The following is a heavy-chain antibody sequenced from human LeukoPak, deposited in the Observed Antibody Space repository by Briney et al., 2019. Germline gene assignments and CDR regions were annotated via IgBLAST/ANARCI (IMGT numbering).Heavy chain of an antibody. CDR1: GFTFSSYW. Sequence: GGSLRLSCTASGFTFSSYWMSWVRQAPGKGLEWVANIKQDGSEKDYVDSVKGRFTISRDNSKNTLYLQMNSLRAEDTAVYYCAKGAYSSGWYISAFDIWGQGTMVTVSS. CDR2: IKQDGSEK. D-gene: IGHD6-19*01. CDR3: AKGAYSSGWYISAFDI. J-gene: IGHJ3*02. V-gene: IGHV3-7*01.